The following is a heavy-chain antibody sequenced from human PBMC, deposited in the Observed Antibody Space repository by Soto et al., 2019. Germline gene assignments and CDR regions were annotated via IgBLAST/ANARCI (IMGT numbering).Heavy chain of an antibody. D-gene: IGHD6-19*01. CDR3: ARDSYSSGWYYFDY. CDR1: GGSFSGYY. Sequence: PSETLSLTCAVYGGSFSGYYWSWIRQPPGKGLEWIGEINHSGSTNYNPSLKGRVTISVDTSKNQFSLKLSSVTAADTAVYYCARDSYSSGWYYFDYWGQGTLVTVSS. V-gene: IGHV4-34*01. J-gene: IGHJ4*02. CDR2: INHSGST.